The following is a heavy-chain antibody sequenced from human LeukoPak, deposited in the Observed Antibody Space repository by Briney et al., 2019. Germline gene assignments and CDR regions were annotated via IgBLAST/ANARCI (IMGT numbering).Heavy chain of an antibody. CDR1: GGSISSGGYS. J-gene: IGHJ3*02. D-gene: IGHD2-15*01. CDR3: ARGSGWAFDT. V-gene: IGHV4-30-2*01. CDR2: IYHSGST. Sequence: PSETLSLTCAVSGGSISSGGYSWSWIRQPPGKGLEWIGYIYHSGSTYYNPSLKSRVTISVDRSKNQFSLKLSSVTAADTAVYYCARGSGWAFDTWGQGTMVTVSS.